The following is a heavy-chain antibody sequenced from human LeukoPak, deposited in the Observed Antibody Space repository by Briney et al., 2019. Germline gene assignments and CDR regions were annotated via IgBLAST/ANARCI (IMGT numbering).Heavy chain of an antibody. J-gene: IGHJ6*03. Sequence: GGSLRLSCAASGFTFSSYSMNWVRQAPGKGLEWVSYISSSSSTIYYADSVKGRFIISRDNAKNSLYLQMNSLIAEATSVYYCTRALPPPQSYYYYYYMDVWGKGTTVTVSS. CDR2: ISSSSSTI. V-gene: IGHV3-48*01. CDR1: GFTFSSYS. CDR3: TRALPPPQSYYYYYYMDV.